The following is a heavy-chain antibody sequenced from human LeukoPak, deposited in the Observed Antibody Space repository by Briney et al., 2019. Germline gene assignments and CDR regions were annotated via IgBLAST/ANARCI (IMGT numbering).Heavy chain of an antibody. J-gene: IGHJ4*02. V-gene: IGHV3-30*18. CDR3: ANSPNGQWLGYALFDY. Sequence: TGGSLRLSCAASGFTFSTYGMHWVRQAPGKGLEWVAVISYDGSNKYYADSVKGRFTISRDNSKNTLYLQMNSLRAEDTAVYYCANSPNGQWLGYALFDYWGQGTLVTVSS. CDR2: ISYDGSNK. D-gene: IGHD6-19*01. CDR1: GFTFSTYG.